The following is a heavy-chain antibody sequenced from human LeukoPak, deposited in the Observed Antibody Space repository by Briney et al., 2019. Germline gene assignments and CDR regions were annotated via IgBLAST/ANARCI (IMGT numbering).Heavy chain of an antibody. D-gene: IGHD3-16*01. CDR1: GYSISSGYY. CDR2: IYHSGST. V-gene: IGHV4-38-2*02. J-gene: IGHJ4*02. Sequence: SETLSLTCTVSGYSISSGYYWGWIRQPPGKGLEWIGSIYHSGSTYYNPSLKSRVTISVDTSKNQFSLKLSSVTAADTAVYYCARGAKGVMDYWGQGTLVTVSS. CDR3: ARGAKGVMDY.